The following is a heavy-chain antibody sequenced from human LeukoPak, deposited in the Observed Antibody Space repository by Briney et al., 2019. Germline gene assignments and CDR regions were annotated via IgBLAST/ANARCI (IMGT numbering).Heavy chain of an antibody. CDR1: GFTFDDYG. Sequence: GGSLRLSCAASGFTFDDYGMSWVRQAPGKGLEWVSGINWNGGSTGYADSVKGRFTISRDNAKNSLYLQMNSLRADDTALYYCARDGLRYFDWLLYCFDYWGQGTLVTVSS. J-gene: IGHJ4*02. CDR3: ARDGLRYFDWLLYCFDY. V-gene: IGHV3-20*04. D-gene: IGHD3-9*01. CDR2: INWNGGST.